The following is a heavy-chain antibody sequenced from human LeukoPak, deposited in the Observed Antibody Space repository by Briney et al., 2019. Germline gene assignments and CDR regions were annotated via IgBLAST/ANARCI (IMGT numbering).Heavy chain of an antibody. J-gene: IGHJ4*02. Sequence: GGSLRLSCAASGFTFSSYAMSWVRQAPGKGLEWVSAISGSGGSTYYADSVKGRFTISRDNSKNTLYLQMNSPRAEDTAVYYCAKGGYSSGWYRDYFDYWGQGTLVTVSS. CDR2: ISGSGGST. CDR1: GFTFSSYA. D-gene: IGHD6-19*01. V-gene: IGHV3-23*01. CDR3: AKGGYSSGWYRDYFDY.